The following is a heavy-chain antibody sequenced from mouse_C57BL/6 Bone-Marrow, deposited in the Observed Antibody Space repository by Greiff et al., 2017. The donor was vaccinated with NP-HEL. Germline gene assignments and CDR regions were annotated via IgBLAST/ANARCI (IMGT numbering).Heavy chain of an antibody. CDR2: IWTGGGT. D-gene: IGHD3-2*02. CDR3: ARVQTAQATDLFAY. Sequence: VKVVESGPGLVAPSQSLSITCTVSGFSLTSYAISWVRQPPGKGLEWLGVIWTGGGTNYNSALKSRLSISKDNSKSQVFLKMNSLQTDDTARYYCARVQTAQATDLFAYWGQGTLVTVSA. V-gene: IGHV2-9-1*01. CDR1: GFSLTSYA. J-gene: IGHJ3*01.